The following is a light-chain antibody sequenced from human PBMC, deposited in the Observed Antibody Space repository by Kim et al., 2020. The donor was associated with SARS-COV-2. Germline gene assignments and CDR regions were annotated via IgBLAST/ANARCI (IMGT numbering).Light chain of an antibody. V-gene: IGKV3-20*01. J-gene: IGKJ4*01. Sequence: PPAERATLTCTARQSLSVTYLVWCQHMQGQEATHLIYGASCRANGIADRCSGSGSGAEFTTTISRLEHQDVAADYCQQNDSTPLTFGGGTKVDIK. CDR1: QSLSVTY. CDR3: QQNDSTPLT. CDR2: GAS.